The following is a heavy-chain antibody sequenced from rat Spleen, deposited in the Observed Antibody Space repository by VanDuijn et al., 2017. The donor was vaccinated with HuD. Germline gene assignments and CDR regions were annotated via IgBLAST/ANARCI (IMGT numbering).Heavy chain of an antibody. CDR2: ISYNGSRT. V-gene: IGHV5-7*01. CDR1: GFTFSSNW. J-gene: IGHJ3*01. D-gene: IGHD1-1*01. CDR3: TRLYYSNWFAY. Sequence: EVQLVESGGGLVQPGSPLKLSCAASGFTFSSNWLNWIRQAPEKGLEWVASISYNGSRTYYGDSVKGRFTISRDNAKSTLYLQMDSLRSEDTATYYCTRLYYSNWFAYWGQGTLVTVSS.